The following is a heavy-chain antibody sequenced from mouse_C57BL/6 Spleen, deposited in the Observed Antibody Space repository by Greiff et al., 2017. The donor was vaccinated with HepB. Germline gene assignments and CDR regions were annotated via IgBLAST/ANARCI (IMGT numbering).Heavy chain of an antibody. Sequence: QVQLQQSGPGLVQPSQSLSITCTVSGFSLTSYGVHWVRQSPGKGLEWLGVIWSGGSTDYNAAFISRLSISKDNSKSQVFFKMNSLQADDTAIYYCARGLTGKGSWFAYWGQGTLVTVSA. CDR3: ARGLTGKGSWFAY. CDR2: IWSGGST. V-gene: IGHV2-2*01. CDR1: GFSLTSYG. D-gene: IGHD4-1*01. J-gene: IGHJ3*01.